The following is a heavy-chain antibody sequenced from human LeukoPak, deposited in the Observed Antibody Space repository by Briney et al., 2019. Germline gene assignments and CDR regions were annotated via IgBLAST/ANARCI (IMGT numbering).Heavy chain of an antibody. J-gene: IGHJ4*02. D-gene: IGHD2-15*01. V-gene: IGHV1-46*01. CDR1: GYTFTSYY. CDR3: ARARLAPYGSWGSGYYFDY. CDR2: INPSGGST. Sequence: ASVKVSCKASGYTFTSYYMHWVRQAPGQGLEWMGIINPSGGSTSYAQKFQGRVTMTRDTSTSTVYMELSRLRSDDTAVYYCARARLAPYGSWGSGYYFDYWGQGTLVTVSS.